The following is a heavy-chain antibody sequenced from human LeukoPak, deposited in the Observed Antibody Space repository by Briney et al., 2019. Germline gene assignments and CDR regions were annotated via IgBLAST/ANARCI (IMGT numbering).Heavy chain of an antibody. J-gene: IGHJ4*02. CDR3: ASVYYDFWSGYYPFDY. Sequence: GGSLRLSCAASGFTFSSYWMSWVRQAPGKGLEWVANIKQDGREKYYVNSVRGRFTISRDNAKNSLYLQMNSLRAEDTAVYYCASVYYDFWSGYYPFDYWGQGTLVTLSS. CDR1: GFTFSSYW. V-gene: IGHV3-7*01. CDR2: IKQDGREK. D-gene: IGHD3-3*01.